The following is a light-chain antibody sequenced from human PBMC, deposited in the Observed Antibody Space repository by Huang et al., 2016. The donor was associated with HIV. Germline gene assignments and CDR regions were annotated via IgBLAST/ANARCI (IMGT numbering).Light chain of an antibody. J-gene: IGKJ1*01. CDR2: WAS. CDR3: QQYYSSLWT. Sequence: DIVMTQSPDSLTVSLGERTTIHCKSSQSLLYNSNNKNYLNWYQQKPGQPPKLLIYWASARESGVPDRFSGSGSGTNFALTISSLQAEDVAVYYCQQYYSSLWTFGQGTKVEVK. V-gene: IGKV4-1*01. CDR1: QSLLYNSNNKNY.